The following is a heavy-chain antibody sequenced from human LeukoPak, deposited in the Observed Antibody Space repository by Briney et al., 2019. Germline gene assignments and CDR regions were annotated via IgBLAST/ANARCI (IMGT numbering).Heavy chain of an antibody. CDR2: IYHSGST. Sequence: PSETLSLTCAVSGGSISSGGYSWSWIRQPPGKGLEWIGYIYHSGSTYYNPSLKSRVTISVDRSKNQFSLKLSSVTAADTAVYYCASGALYGAKMGVGFDYWGQGTLVTVSS. J-gene: IGHJ4*02. D-gene: IGHD4-17*01. CDR1: GGSISSGGYS. V-gene: IGHV4-30-2*01. CDR3: ASGALYGAKMGVGFDY.